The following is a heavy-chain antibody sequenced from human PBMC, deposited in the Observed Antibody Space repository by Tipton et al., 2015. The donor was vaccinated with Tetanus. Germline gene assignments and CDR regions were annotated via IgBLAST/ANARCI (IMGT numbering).Heavy chain of an antibody. J-gene: IGHJ4*02. CDR1: GFTFSDHY. CDR3: TRVGLWGTYSTSRPHEN. Sequence: SLRLSCAASGFTFSDHYMDWVRQAPGKGLEWVARTKNKANSYATEYAASVRGRFTISRDDSTNSLSLQMNSLKTEDTAVYYCTRVGLWGTYSTSRPHENWGQGTLVTVSS. D-gene: IGHD3-16*01. CDR2: TKNKANSYAT. V-gene: IGHV3-72*01.